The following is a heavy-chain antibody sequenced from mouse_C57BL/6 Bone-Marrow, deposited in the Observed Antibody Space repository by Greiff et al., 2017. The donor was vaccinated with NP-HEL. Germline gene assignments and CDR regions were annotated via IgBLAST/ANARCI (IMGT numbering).Heavy chain of an antibody. Sequence: EVQRVESGEGLVMPGGSLKLSCAASGFTFSSYAMSWVRQTPEKRLEWVAYIRSGGDYIYYAAAVKGRFTFSRDNARNNLYLQMSSLKSEDTAMDYCTRDRRLRRFAYWGQGTLVTGSA. J-gene: IGHJ3*01. CDR3: TRDRRLRRFAY. CDR2: IRSGGDYI. CDR1: GFTFSSYA. D-gene: IGHD2-4*01. V-gene: IGHV5-9-1*02.